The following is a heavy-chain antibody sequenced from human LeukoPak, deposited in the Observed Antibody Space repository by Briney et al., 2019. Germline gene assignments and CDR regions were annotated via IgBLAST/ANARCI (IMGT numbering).Heavy chain of an antibody. Sequence: GESLKISCKGSGYNFTSYWIGWVRQMPGKGLEWMGIIYPGASDSRLSPSLQGQVTISADKSISTAYLQWNSLKASDTAMYYCARGHHVVVATATWASDAFDLWGQGTMVTVSS. CDR1: GYNFTSYW. CDR2: IYPGASDS. J-gene: IGHJ3*01. V-gene: IGHV5-51*01. CDR3: ARGHHVVVATATWASDAFDL. D-gene: IGHD2-21*02.